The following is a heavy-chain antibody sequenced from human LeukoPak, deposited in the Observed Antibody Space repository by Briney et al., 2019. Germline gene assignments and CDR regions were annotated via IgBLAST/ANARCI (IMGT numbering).Heavy chain of an antibody. Sequence: NPSETLSLTCTVSGGSISSYYWSWIRQPPGKGLEWIGYIYYSGSTNYNPSLKSRVTISVDTSKNQFSLKLSSVTAADTAMYYCARIPAAINYYYYYMDVWGKGTTVTVSS. J-gene: IGHJ6*03. CDR3: ARIPAAINYYYYYMDV. CDR2: IYYSGST. CDR1: GGSISSYY. D-gene: IGHD2-2*02. V-gene: IGHV4-59*01.